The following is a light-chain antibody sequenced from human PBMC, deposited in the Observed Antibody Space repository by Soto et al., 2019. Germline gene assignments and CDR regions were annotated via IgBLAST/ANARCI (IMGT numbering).Light chain of an antibody. V-gene: IGKV1-13*02. CDR1: QDIGSA. CDR3: QQCNGFALT. Sequence: IQLTQSPSSLSASVGDRVTITCRAGQDIGSALAWDQQRPGKAPKLLLYDASNLEAGVPSRFSGSGSGTVFTLAITSLRPEDFASYYGQQCNGFALTCGGGTKVQIK. CDR2: DAS. J-gene: IGKJ4*01.